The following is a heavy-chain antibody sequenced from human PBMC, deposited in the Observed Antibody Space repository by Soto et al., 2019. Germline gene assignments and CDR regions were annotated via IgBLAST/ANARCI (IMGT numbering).Heavy chain of an antibody. CDR1: GGSISDGYY. D-gene: IGHD3-22*01. J-gene: IGHJ5*02. CDR2: ISYSGST. Sequence: PSETLSLTCTVSGGSISDGYYWSWIRQHPGMGLEWIGSISYSGSTSYNPSLKSRLTISVDRSKSQFSLNLSSVTAADTAVYYCARRDRSGYSYWLDTWGQGALVTVSS. CDR3: ARRDRSGYSYWLDT. V-gene: IGHV4-31*03.